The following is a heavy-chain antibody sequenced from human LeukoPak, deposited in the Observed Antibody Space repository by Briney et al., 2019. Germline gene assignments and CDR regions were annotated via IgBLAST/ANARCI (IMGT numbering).Heavy chain of an antibody. V-gene: IGHV3-23*01. CDR1: GFTFSSYA. J-gene: IGHJ4*02. D-gene: IGHD3-9*01. Sequence: GGSLRLSCAASGFTFSSYAMSWVRQAPGKGLEWVSAISGSGGSTYYADSVKGRFTISRDNSKNTLYLQMNSLRAEDTAVYYCAKDQVPGLRYFYWFGFDYWGQGTLVTVSS. CDR3: AKDQVPGLRYFYWFGFDY. CDR2: ISGSGGST.